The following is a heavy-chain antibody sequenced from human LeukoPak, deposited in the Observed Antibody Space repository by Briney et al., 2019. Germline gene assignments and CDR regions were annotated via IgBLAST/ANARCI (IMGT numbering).Heavy chain of an antibody. Sequence: GQSLKISCKGSGYSFNTYWIGWVRQMPGKGLEWMGIIYPRDSDIRYSPSFQGQVTISADKSISTAYLQWSSLKVPDTAMYYCARYLAPFDHWGQGTLVTVSS. V-gene: IGHV5-51*01. CDR3: ARYLAPFDH. CDR2: IYPRDSDI. J-gene: IGHJ4*02. CDR1: GYSFNTYW.